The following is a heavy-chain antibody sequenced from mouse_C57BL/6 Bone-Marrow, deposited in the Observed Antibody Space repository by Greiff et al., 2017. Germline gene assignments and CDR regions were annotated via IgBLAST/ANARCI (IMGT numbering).Heavy chain of an antibody. D-gene: IGHD1-1*01. CDR2: IYPGSGST. J-gene: IGHJ2*01. CDR3: ARERITTVGGAFDY. CDR1: GYTFTSYW. V-gene: IGHV1-55*01. Sequence: VQLQQPGAELVKPGASVKMSCKASGYTFTSYWITWVKQRPGQGLEWIGDIYPGSGSTNYNEKFKSKATLTVDTSSSTAYMQLSSLTSEDSAVYYCARERITTVGGAFDYWGQGTTLTVSS.